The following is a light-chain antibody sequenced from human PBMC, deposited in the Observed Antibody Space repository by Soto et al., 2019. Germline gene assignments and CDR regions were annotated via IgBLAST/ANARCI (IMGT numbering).Light chain of an antibody. CDR1: QSVDTY. J-gene: IGKJ3*01. V-gene: IGKV3-11*01. Sequence: LTQSPVLLSLSPGERATLSCTASQSVDTYIAWYQQRPGQPPRLLIQDTSHRPSGVPARFRGSGSGTDFTLTITSLEPEDFAVYFCQQRRNWVSFGPGTRL. CDR2: DTS. CDR3: QQRRNWVS.